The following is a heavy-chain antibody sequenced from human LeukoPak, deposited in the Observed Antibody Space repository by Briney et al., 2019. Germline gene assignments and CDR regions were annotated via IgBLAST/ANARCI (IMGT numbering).Heavy chain of an antibody. CDR1: GGSISSSNW. J-gene: IGHJ5*02. CDR3: ARVYKSSWYLNWFDP. V-gene: IGHV4-4*02. Sequence: SETLSLTCAVSGGSISSSNWWSWVCQPPGKGLEWIGEIYHGGSTDYNPSLKSRVTISVDTAKNQFSLKLSSVTAADTAVYYCARVYKSSWYLNWFDPWGQGTLVTVSS. CDR2: IYHGGST. D-gene: IGHD6-13*01.